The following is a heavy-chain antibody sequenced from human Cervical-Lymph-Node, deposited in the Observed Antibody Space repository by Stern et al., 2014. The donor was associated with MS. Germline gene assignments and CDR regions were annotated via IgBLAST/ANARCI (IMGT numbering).Heavy chain of an antibody. Sequence: ITLKESGPAVVKPTQTLTLTCTFSGFSLSSDGMCVTWIRQPPGKDLEWLALIDWTNEKYYNTSLKTRLTISKDPPKNQVVLTMTNIDPMDTATYYCARMVGATGYYYDVDVWGQGTTVTVSS. CDR1: GFSLSSDGMC. CDR3: ARMVGATGYYYDVDV. CDR2: IDWTNEK. J-gene: IGHJ6*02. D-gene: IGHD1-26*01. V-gene: IGHV2-70*01.